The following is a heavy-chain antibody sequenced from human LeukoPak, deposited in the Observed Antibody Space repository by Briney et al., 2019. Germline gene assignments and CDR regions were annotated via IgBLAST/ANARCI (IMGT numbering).Heavy chain of an antibody. V-gene: IGHV3-21*01. D-gene: IGHD6-19*01. CDR1: GFTFSSYS. CDR2: ISSSSSYI. Sequence: PGGSLRLPCAASGFTFSSYSMNWVRQAPGKGLEWVSSISSSSSYIYYADSVKGRFTISRDNAKNSLYLQMNSLRAEDTAVYYCARDSYSSGWYDGGDYWGQGTLVTVSS. J-gene: IGHJ4*02. CDR3: ARDSYSSGWYDGGDY.